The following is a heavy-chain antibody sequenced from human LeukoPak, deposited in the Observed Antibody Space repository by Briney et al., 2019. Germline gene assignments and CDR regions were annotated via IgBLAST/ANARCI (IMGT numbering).Heavy chain of an antibody. CDR1: GFTFSSYS. V-gene: IGHV3-21*01. D-gene: IGHD3-22*01. J-gene: IGHJ4*02. CDR3: ARVAMIVAKPYDN. Sequence: GGSLRLSCAASGFTFSSYSMNWVRQAPGKGLEWVSSISSSSSYIYYADSVKGRFTISRDNAKNALYLQMNSLRAEDTAVYYCARVAMIVAKPYDNWGQGTLVTVSS. CDR2: ISSSSSYI.